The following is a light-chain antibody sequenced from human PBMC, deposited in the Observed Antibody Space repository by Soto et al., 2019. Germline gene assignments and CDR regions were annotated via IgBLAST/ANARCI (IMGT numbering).Light chain of an antibody. CDR1: QSISSW. V-gene: IGKV1-5*01. J-gene: IGKJ1*01. CDR3: QQYNSYSPWT. CDR2: DAS. Sequence: DIQMTQSPSTLSASVGDRVTITCRASQSISSWLAWYQQKRGKAPKLLIYDASSLESGVPSRFSGSGSGTEFTLTISSLEPDDFATYYCQQYNSYSPWTFGQGTEVEIK.